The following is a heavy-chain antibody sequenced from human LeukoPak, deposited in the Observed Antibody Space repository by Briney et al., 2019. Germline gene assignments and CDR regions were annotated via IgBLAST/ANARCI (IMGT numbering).Heavy chain of an antibody. D-gene: IGHD1-26*01. CDR3: ARDRYSGSYYMDV. Sequence: ASVKVSCKASGYTFNTYCISWVRQAPGQGHEWMGWISDYNGNARYAQNFQGRVTMTTDTSTSTAYMDLRSLRSDDTAVYYCARDRYSGSYYMDVWGKGTTVTVSS. V-gene: IGHV1-18*01. CDR1: GYTFNTYC. CDR2: ISDYNGNA. J-gene: IGHJ6*03.